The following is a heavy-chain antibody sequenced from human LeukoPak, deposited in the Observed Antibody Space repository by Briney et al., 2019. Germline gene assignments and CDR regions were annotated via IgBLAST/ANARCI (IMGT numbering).Heavy chain of an antibody. J-gene: IGHJ4*02. D-gene: IGHD5-18*01. CDR1: GFTFSSYG. V-gene: IGHV3-33*01. CDR2: IWYDGSNK. CDR3: ARRGYSYADGYFDY. Sequence: GSLRLSCVASGFTFSSYGMHWVRQAPGKGLEWVAVIWYDGSNKYYADSVKGRFTISRDNSKNTLYLQMNSLRAEDTAVYYCARRGYSYADGYFDYWGQGTLVTVSS.